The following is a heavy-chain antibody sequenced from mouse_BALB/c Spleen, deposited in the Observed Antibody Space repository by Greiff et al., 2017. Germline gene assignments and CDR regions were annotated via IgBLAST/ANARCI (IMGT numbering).Heavy chain of an antibody. CDR1: GYTFTDYN. D-gene: IGHD2-1*01. CDR2: INPNNGGT. J-gene: IGHJ4*01. CDR3: ARLGALYGNY. V-gene: IGHV1-18*01. Sequence: VQLQQSGPELVKPGASVKLPCTASGYTFTDYNMDWVKQSHGKSLEWIGEINPNNGGTIYNQKFKGKATLTVDKSSSTAYMELRSLTSEDTAVYYCARLGALYGNYWGQGTSVTVSS.